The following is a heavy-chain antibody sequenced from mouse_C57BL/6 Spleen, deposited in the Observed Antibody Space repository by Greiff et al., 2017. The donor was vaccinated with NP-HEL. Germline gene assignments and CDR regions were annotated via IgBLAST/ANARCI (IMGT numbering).Heavy chain of an antibody. CDR3: ARAPTGIHAMDY. V-gene: IGHV5-16*01. CDR1: GFTFSDYY. J-gene: IGHJ4*01. CDR2: INYDGSST. Sequence: EVKLMESEGGLVQPGSSMKLSCTASGFTFSDYYMAWVRQVPEKGLEWVANINYDGSSTYYLDSLKSRFIISRDNAKNILYLQMSSLKSEDTATYYCARAPTGIHAMDYWGQGTSVTVSS. D-gene: IGHD4-1*02.